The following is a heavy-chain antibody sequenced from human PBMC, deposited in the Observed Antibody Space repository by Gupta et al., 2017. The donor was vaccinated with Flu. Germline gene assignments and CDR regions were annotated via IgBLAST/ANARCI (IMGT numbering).Heavy chain of an antibody. V-gene: IGHV1-2*02. Sequence: QVQLVQSGAEVKKPGASVKVSCKASGYMCIDHYLHWVRQAPGQGLEWVGCINPNSDGTKLAQKFQGRVTITRDTSINTAYMELSRLRPDDTAVYYCAREEPNGGWPLDYWGQGTLVTVSS. CDR1: GYMCIDHY. D-gene: IGHD6-19*01. CDR2: INPNSDGT. J-gene: IGHJ4*02. CDR3: AREEPNGGWPLDY.